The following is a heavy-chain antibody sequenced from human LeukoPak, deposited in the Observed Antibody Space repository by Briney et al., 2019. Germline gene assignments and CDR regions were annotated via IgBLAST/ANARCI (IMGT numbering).Heavy chain of an antibody. CDR1: GFTFSSYA. Sequence: GGSLRLSCAASGFTFSSYAMSWVRQAPGKGLEWVSAISGSGGSTYYADSVKGRFTISRDNSKNALYLQISSLRAEDRAVYYCAKDRTMVRGVIGGFVYWAQETLVTVSS. J-gene: IGHJ4*02. CDR2: ISGSGGST. V-gene: IGHV3-23*01. D-gene: IGHD3-10*01. CDR3: AKDRTMVRGVIGGFVY.